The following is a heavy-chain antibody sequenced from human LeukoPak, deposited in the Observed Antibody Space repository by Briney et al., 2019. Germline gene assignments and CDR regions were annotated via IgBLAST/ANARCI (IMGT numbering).Heavy chain of an antibody. Sequence: PGGSLRLSCAASGFTFRSHWMSWVRQAPGKGLEWVAVISYDGSNKYYADSVKGRFAISRDNSKNTLYLQMNSLRAEDTAVYYCARGSTYYDILTGYHYYFDYWGQGTLVTVSS. V-gene: IGHV3-30*09. J-gene: IGHJ4*02. CDR3: ARGSTYYDILTGYHYYFDY. D-gene: IGHD3-9*01. CDR1: GFTFRSHW. CDR2: ISYDGSNK.